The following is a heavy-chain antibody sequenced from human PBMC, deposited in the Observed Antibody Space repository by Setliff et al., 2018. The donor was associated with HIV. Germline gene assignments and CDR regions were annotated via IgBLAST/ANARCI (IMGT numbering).Heavy chain of an antibody. CDR2: TYYTGSP. V-gene: IGHV4-39*01. CDR1: GASIGSHNYY. CDR3: ARGGGTSSPIDYHYYIDV. J-gene: IGHJ6*03. D-gene: IGHD6-6*01. Sequence: SETLSLTCTVSGASIGSHNYYWGWVRQPPGKGLEWIGGTYYTGSPFYNPSLKSRVTISVDTSNNQFSLKLSSVTAADTAVYYCARGGGTSSPIDYHYYIDVWGKGTTVTVSS.